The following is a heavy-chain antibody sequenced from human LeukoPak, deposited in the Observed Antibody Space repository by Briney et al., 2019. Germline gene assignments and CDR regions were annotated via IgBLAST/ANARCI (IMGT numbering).Heavy chain of an antibody. J-gene: IGHJ4*02. CDR2: ISAYNGNT. Sequence: ASVKASCKASRYTFSSYGIRGVPQAPGQGLEWMGWISAYNGNTNYAQKLQGRVTMTTDTSTSTAYMELRSLRSDATAVYYCARDRPRWGSGSYNGEIWGQGTLVTVSS. V-gene: IGHV1-18*04. CDR1: RYTFSSYG. D-gene: IGHD3-10*01. CDR3: ARDRPRWGSGSYNGEI.